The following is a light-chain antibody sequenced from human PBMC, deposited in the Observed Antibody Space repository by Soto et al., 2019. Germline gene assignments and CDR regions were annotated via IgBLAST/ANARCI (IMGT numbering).Light chain of an antibody. V-gene: IGKV3-11*01. Sequence: EIVLTQSPATLSLSPGERATLSCRASQSVSSYLAWYQQKPGQAPRLLIYDASNRATGIPARFSGSGSGTDFTLTISSLEPEDFAVYYCQQRSNWPRTFGQWTQLEI. J-gene: IGKJ2*01. CDR1: QSVSSY. CDR3: QQRSNWPRT. CDR2: DAS.